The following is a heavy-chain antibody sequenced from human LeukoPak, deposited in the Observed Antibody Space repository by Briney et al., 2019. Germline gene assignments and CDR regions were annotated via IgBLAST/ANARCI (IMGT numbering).Heavy chain of an antibody. D-gene: IGHD3-9*01. Sequence: PGGSLRLSCAASGFTFSSYGMHWVRQAPGKGLELVAVIWYDGSNKYYVDSVKGRFTISRDNSKSTLYLQMNSLRAEDTAVYYCARDLKALRYFDWLSDWGQGTLVTVSS. V-gene: IGHV3-33*01. CDR2: IWYDGSNK. J-gene: IGHJ4*02. CDR1: GFTFSSYG. CDR3: ARDLKALRYFDWLSD.